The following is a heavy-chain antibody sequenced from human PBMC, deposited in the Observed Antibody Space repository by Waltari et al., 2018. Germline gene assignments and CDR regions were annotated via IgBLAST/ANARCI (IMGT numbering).Heavy chain of an antibody. V-gene: IGHV4-39*01. CDR1: GDSFPHPTHY. D-gene: IGHD3-16*01. CDR2: IHSSGAT. J-gene: IGHJ4*02. Sequence: QLQESGPGLVEPSETLSLTCTVSGDSFPHPTHYWGWIRQPPGKSLGWIGKIHSSGATVYNSSLKSRVTMSVDKSKNQFSLNLNSVTAADTAVYYCAWGFGWGNDFWGQGILVTVAS. CDR3: AWGFGWGNDF.